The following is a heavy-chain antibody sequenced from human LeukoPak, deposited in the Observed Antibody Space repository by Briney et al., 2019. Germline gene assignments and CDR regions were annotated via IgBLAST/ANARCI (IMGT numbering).Heavy chain of an antibody. CDR3: ARARRYTYGSQTYYYFYMDV. V-gene: IGHV3-30*04. Sequence: GRSLRLSCAASGFPFSDYAMHWVRQAPGKGLEWVSLISYDGSNKYYADSVKGRFTISRDKSKNTLYLQMNKLRAEDTSMYYCARARRYTYGSQTYYYFYMDVWGKGTTVTVSS. J-gene: IGHJ6*03. D-gene: IGHD5-18*01. CDR2: ISYDGSNK. CDR1: GFPFSDYA.